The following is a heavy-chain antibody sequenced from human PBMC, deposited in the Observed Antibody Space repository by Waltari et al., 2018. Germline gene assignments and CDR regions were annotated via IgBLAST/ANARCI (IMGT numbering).Heavy chain of an antibody. V-gene: IGHV4-31*03. Sequence: QVQLQESGPGLVKPSQTLSLTCTVPGGSISSGGYYWSWIRQHPGKGLEWIGYIYHRGSTYYNPSLKSRVTISVDRSKNQFSLKLSSVTAADTAVYYCARMLTYDYVWGSYLFDYWGQGTLVTVSS. CDR3: ARMLTYDYVWGSYLFDY. CDR2: IYHRGST. CDR1: GGSISSGGYY. D-gene: IGHD3-16*02. J-gene: IGHJ4*02.